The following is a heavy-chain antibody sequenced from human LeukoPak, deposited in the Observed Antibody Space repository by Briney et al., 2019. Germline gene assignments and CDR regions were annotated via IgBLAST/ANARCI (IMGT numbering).Heavy chain of an antibody. CDR2: INLGDGTT. CDR1: AYIFTNYY. D-gene: IGHD4-23*01. J-gene: IGHJ4*02. CDR3: ARHDLPGNSPFDY. V-gene: IGHV1-46*01. Sequence: ASVKVSCKTSAYIFTNYYMHWVRQAPGQGLEWMGIINLGDGTTSYAQKFQGRVTMTRDTSTSTVYMELSSLRSDDTDTAVYYCARHDLPGNSPFDYWGQGTLVTVSS.